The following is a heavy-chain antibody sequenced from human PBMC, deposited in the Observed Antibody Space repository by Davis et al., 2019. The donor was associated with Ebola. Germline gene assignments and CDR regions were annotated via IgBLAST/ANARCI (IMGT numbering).Heavy chain of an antibody. CDR1: GGSVSSGSYY. V-gene: IGHV4-61*01. D-gene: IGHD3-9*01. CDR2: IYYSGST. CDR3: ARDAAYYDILTGTGGYYGMDV. J-gene: IGHJ6*02. Sequence: MPSETLSLTCTVSGGSVSSGSYYWSWIRQPPGKGLEWIGYIYYSGSTNYNPSLKSRVTISVDTSKNQFSLKLSSVTAADTAVYYCARDAAYYDILTGTGGYYGMDVWGQGTTVTVSS.